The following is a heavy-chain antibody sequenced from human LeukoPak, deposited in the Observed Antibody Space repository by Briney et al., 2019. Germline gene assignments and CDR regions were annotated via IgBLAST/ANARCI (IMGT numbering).Heavy chain of an antibody. Sequence: QKLQGRVTMTTDTSTSTAYMELRSLRSDDTAVYYCARGGGIWGIDYWGQGTLVTVSS. CDR3: ARGGGIWGIDY. D-gene: IGHD3-16*01. V-gene: IGHV1-18*01. J-gene: IGHJ4*02.